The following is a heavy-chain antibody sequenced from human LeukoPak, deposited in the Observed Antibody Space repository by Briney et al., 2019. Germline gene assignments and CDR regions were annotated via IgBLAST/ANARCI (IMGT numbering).Heavy chain of an antibody. CDR3: ARHPPASPWGYETGRFDP. CDR2: ISAYNGNT. D-gene: IGHD1-1*01. J-gene: IGHJ5*02. V-gene: IGHV1-18*01. Sequence: ISWVGQAPGQGREWRGWISAYNGNTNYAQKLQGRVTMTTDTSTSTAYMELRSLISYDTAVYYCARHPPASPWGYETGRFDPWGQGTLVTVSS.